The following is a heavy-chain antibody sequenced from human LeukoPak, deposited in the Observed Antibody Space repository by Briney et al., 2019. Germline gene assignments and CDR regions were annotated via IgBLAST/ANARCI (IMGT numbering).Heavy chain of an antibody. V-gene: IGHV4-39*07. CDR3: AGLGVMVLVYQSES. J-gene: IGHJ1*01. CDR2: ISYSGNT. D-gene: IGHD2-8*01. Sequence: SLILYITWAVAGGTVSSSKYLCGWIRPPPWKALEWSGSISYSGNTNYNPSLKSRVTLSVDTSKNQFSLKLTSVTAADSAVYYCAGLGVMVLVYQSESWGQGTPVTVSS. CDR1: GGTVSSSKYL.